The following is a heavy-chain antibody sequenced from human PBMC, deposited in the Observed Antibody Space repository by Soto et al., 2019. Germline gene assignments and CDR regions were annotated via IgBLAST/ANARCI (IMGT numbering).Heavy chain of an antibody. V-gene: IGHV4-59*08. CDR1: GGSISSHY. J-gene: IGHJ5*02. CDR3: ARSYYDFSSAEPRFDP. D-gene: IGHD3-3*01. Sequence: SETLSLTCSVSGGSISSHYWTWIRQPPGKGLEWIGHIYYSGSTKYNPSLKSRVTISIDTSKTQFSLKLNSVTAADTAVYYCARSYYDFSSAEPRFDPWGQGTLVTVSS. CDR2: IYYSGST.